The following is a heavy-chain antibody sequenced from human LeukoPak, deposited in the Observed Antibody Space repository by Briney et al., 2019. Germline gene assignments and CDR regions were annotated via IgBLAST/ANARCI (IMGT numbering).Heavy chain of an antibody. Sequence: SVKVSCKASGGTFSSYAISWVRQAPGQGLEWMGRIIPILGIANYAQKFQGRVTITADKSTSTAYMELSSLRSEDTAVYYCARESTMVRGVPFDYWGQGTLVTVSS. CDR2: IIPILGIA. D-gene: IGHD3-10*01. CDR1: GGTFSSYA. J-gene: IGHJ4*02. CDR3: ARESTMVRGVPFDY. V-gene: IGHV1-69*04.